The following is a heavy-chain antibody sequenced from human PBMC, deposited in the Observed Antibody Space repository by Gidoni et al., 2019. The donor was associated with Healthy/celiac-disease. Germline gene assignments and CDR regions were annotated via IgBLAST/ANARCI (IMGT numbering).Heavy chain of an antibody. CDR3: ARDLYDSSGYYRYFDY. CDR1: GASISRYY. J-gene: IGHJ4*02. CDR2: IYYRGST. Sequence: QVQLQQSGPGLVKPSEPLSLTCTVTGASISRYYWSWIRQPPGKGLEWIGYIYYRGSTNYNPSLKSRVTISVDTSKNQSSLKLRSVTAADTEVYYCARDLYDSSGYYRYFDYWGQGTLVTVSS. D-gene: IGHD3-22*01. V-gene: IGHV4-59*01.